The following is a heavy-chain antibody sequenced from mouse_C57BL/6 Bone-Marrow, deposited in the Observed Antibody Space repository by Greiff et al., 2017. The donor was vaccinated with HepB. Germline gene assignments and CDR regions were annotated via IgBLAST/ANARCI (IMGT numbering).Heavy chain of an antibody. CDR1: GYSITSGYY. Sequence: EVQLQQSGPGLVKPSQSLSLTCSVTGYSITSGYYWHWIRQFPGNKLEWMGYISYDGSNNYNPSLKNRISITRDTSKNQFFLKLNSVTTEDTATYYCARGYYGSSWFAYWGQGTLVTVSA. CDR3: ARGYYGSSWFAY. J-gene: IGHJ3*01. V-gene: IGHV3-6*01. D-gene: IGHD1-1*01. CDR2: ISYDGSN.